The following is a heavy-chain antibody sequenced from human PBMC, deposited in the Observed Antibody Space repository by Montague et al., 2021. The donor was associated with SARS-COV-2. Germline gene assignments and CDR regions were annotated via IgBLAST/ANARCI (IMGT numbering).Heavy chain of an antibody. D-gene: IGHD3-3*01. CDR2: IYYSGST. Sequence: TLSLTCTVSGGSISCGGYYWSWIRQHPGEGLEWIGYIYYSGSTYYNPSLKSRVTISVDTSKNQFSLKLSSVTAADTAVYYCARASGKKTIFGVVISYFDYWGQGTLVTVSS. J-gene: IGHJ4*02. CDR1: GGSISCGGYY. V-gene: IGHV4-31*03. CDR3: ARASGKKTIFGVVISYFDY.